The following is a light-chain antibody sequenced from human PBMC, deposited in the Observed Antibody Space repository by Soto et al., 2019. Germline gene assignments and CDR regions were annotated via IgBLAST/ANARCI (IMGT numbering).Light chain of an antibody. Sequence: DVVMTQSPLSLPVALGQPASISCTSSQSLVYSDGNTYLNWFHQRPGQSPRRLIYKVSNRDPGVPDRFSGSGSGTDFTLKISRVEAEDVGVYYCMHGIHWPAWTFGQGTKVDIK. V-gene: IGKV2-30*01. CDR3: MHGIHWPAWT. CDR1: QSLVYSDGNTY. CDR2: KVS. J-gene: IGKJ1*01.